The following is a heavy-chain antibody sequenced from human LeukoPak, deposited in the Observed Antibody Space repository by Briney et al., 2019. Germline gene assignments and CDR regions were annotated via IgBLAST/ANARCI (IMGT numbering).Heavy chain of an antibody. D-gene: IGHD3-22*01. V-gene: IGHV3-23*01. Sequence: PGGSLRLSCTASGFSLRNYWMHWVRQAPGKGLEWVSAISGSGGSTYYADSVKGRFTISRDNSKNTLYLQMNSLRAEDTAVYYCAKDRGYDSSGLDYWGQGTLVTVSS. CDR1: GFSLRNYW. CDR2: ISGSGGST. CDR3: AKDRGYDSSGLDY. J-gene: IGHJ4*02.